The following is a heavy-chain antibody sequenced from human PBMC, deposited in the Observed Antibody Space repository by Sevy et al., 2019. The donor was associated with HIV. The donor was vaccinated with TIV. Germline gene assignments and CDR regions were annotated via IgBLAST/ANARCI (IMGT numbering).Heavy chain of an antibody. Sequence: GGSLRLSCAASGFTFSRYWMSWVRQAPGKGLEWVANIKQDGSEKYYVDSVKGRFTISRDNAKNSLYLQMNSLRADDTAVYYCARVKDDSSGYRFHYWGQGTLVTVSS. V-gene: IGHV3-7*01. CDR2: IKQDGSEK. CDR1: GFTFSRYW. J-gene: IGHJ4*02. D-gene: IGHD3-22*01. CDR3: ARVKDDSSGYRFHY.